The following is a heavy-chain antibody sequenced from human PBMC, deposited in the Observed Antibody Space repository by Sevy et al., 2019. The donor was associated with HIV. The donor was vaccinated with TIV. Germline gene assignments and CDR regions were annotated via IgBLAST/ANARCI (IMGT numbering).Heavy chain of an antibody. Sequence: SETLSLTCAVHDGSFSGYYWNWIRQLPGKGLEWIGEINESGIIYYNPSLKSRVTISVDTSKKQFHLKLNSVTAADKAVYFCARSPPVVVVPGAPSWFDPWGQGTLVTVSS. CDR1: DGSFSGYY. CDR3: ARSPPVVVVPGAPSWFDP. D-gene: IGHD2-2*01. CDR2: INESGII. V-gene: IGHV4-34*01. J-gene: IGHJ5*02.